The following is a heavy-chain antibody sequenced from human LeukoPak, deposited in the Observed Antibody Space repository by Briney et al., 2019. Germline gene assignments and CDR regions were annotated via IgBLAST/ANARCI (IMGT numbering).Heavy chain of an antibody. CDR3: ARDSGYYDSSAAGGFDL. D-gene: IGHD3-22*01. Sequence: SETLSLTCTVSGDSISNGASYWGWVRQHPRKGLEWIGYIFYRGTTYYNPSLKSRVTISVDTSKNQFSLRLNSLTVADTAVYYCARDSGYYDSSAAGGFDLWGQGTHVTVSS. V-gene: IGHV4-31*03. CDR1: GDSISNGASY. CDR2: IFYRGTT. J-gene: IGHJ4*02.